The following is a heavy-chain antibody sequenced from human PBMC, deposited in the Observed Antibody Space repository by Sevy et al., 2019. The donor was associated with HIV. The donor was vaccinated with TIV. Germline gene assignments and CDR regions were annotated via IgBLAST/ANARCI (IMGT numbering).Heavy chain of an antibody. V-gene: IGHV3-30-3*01. CDR1: GFTFSSYA. CDR3: ARGRSGRIAAAGIGLGFLLCY. J-gene: IGHJ4*02. Sequence: GGSLRLSCAASGFTFSSYAMHWVRQAPGKGLEWVAVISYDGSNKYYADSVKGRFTISRDNSKNTLYLQMNSLRAEDTTVYYCARGRSGRIAAAGIGLGFLLCYWGQGTLVTVSS. D-gene: IGHD6-13*01. CDR2: ISYDGSNK.